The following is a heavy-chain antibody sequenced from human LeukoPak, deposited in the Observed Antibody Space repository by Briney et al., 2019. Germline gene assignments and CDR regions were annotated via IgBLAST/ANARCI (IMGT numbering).Heavy chain of an antibody. CDR1: GFTVSSNY. Sequence: GGSLRLSCAASGFTVSSNYMSWVRQAPGKGLEWVSSISSSSSYIYYADSAKGRFTISRDNAKNSLYLQMNSLKAEDTAVYYCARDTNSTFDYWGQGTLVTVSS. V-gene: IGHV3-21*01. J-gene: IGHJ4*02. CDR3: ARDTNSTFDY. CDR2: ISSSSSYI. D-gene: IGHD2-8*01.